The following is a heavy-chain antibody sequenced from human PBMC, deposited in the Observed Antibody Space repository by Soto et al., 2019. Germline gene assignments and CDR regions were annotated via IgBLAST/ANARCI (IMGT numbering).Heavy chain of an antibody. CDR2: IYYSGTT. J-gene: IGHJ4*02. D-gene: IGHD6-6*01. Sequence: QVQLQESGPGLVKPSQTLSLTCTVSGASISSGDHYWSWIRQPPGKGLEWIGYIYYSGTTYSRPSLQSRVTISVDTSKKQFSLKLNSVTAADTAVYYCARGAYSDSSSYFDYWGQGTLVPVSS. V-gene: IGHV4-30-4*01. CDR3: ARGAYSDSSSYFDY. CDR1: GASISSGDHY.